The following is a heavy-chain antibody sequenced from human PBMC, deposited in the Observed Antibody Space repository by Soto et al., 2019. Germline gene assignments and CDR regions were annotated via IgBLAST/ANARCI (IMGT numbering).Heavy chain of an antibody. J-gene: IGHJ3*01. CDR2: IHSDGSST. CDR1: GFTFSYCW. CDR3: ARGDRGAFDL. V-gene: IGHV3-74*01. D-gene: IGHD1-26*01. Sequence: EVQLVESGGGLVRPGGSLRLSCAASGFTFSYCWMHWVRQAPGKGLVWVSRIHSDGSSTTYADFVKGRFIISRDNARNTVDLQMNSVRVEDTAVYCCARGDRGAFDLWGQGTVVTVSS.